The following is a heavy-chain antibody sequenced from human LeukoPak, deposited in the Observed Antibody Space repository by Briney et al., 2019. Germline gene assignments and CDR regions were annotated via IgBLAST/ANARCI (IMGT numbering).Heavy chain of an antibody. V-gene: IGHV3-53*01. J-gene: IGHJ6*03. CDR2: IYCRGST. D-gene: IGHD2-21*01. CDR1: GFTVSSNY. Sequence: GGSLRLSCAASGFTVSSNYISWVRQAPRKGLEGVSVIYCRGSTYYAHSVKGRFTISRDNTKNSVYLQMNSLRAEDTAVYYCASFTVIGSYYYYMGVWGNGITVTVSS. CDR3: ASFTVIGSYYYYMGV.